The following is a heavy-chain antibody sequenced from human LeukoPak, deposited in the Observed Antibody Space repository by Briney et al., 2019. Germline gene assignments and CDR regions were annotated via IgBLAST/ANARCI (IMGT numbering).Heavy chain of an antibody. D-gene: IGHD2-15*01. V-gene: IGHV3-74*01. Sequence: PGGSLRPSCVASGFTFSSYWMHWVRQAPRKGLVWVSRINGDGRNINYADSVRGRFTISRDNAKNTLYLQMNSLRAEDTAVYYCAKGGGLYYYYYMDVWGKGTTVTVSS. CDR1: GFTFSSYW. CDR3: AKGGGLYYYYYMDV. J-gene: IGHJ6*03. CDR2: INGDGRNI.